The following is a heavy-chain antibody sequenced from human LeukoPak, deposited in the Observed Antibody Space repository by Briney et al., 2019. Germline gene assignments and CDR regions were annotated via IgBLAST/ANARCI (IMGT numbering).Heavy chain of an antibody. CDR3: ARAMYSGSPYYFDY. CDR1: EYTFTGYY. J-gene: IGHJ4*02. Sequence: ASVKVSCKASEYTFTGYYMHWVRQAPGQGLEWMGWINPNSGGTNYAQKFQGRVTMTRDTSISTAYMELSRLRSDDTAVYYCARAMYSGSPYYFDYWGQGTLVTVSS. CDR2: INPNSGGT. V-gene: IGHV1-2*02. D-gene: IGHD1-26*01.